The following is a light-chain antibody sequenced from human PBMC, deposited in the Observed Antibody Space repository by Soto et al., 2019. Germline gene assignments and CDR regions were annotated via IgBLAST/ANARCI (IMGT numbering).Light chain of an antibody. CDR2: DVT. CDR1: SSDVGAYNY. V-gene: IGLV2-14*03. Sequence: QSVLTQPASVSGSPGQSITISCTGSSSDVGAYNYVSWYQHHPDKAPKLVIYDVTNRPSGVSNRFSGSKSGNTASLTISGPQAEDEADYYCNSYTSSTTPYVFGTGTKVTVL. J-gene: IGLJ1*01. CDR3: NSYTSSTTPYV.